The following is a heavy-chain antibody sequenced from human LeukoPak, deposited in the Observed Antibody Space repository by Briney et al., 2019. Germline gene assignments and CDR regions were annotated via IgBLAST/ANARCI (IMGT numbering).Heavy chain of an antibody. CDR2: IYSGGST. CDR1: GFTVSSNY. V-gene: IGHV3-53*01. D-gene: IGHD5-12*01. Sequence: GGSLRLSCAASGFTVSSNYMSWVRQAPGKGLEWVSVIYSGGSTYYADSVKGRFTISRDNSKNTLYLQMNSLRAEDTAVYYCARDITFRGYASGYWGQGTLVTVSS. CDR3: ARDITFRGYASGY. J-gene: IGHJ4*02.